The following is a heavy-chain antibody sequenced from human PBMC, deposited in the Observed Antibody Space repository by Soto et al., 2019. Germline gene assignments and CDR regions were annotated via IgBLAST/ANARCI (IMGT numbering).Heavy chain of an antibody. V-gene: IGHV3-23*01. J-gene: IGHJ3*02. CDR2: ISGSGGST. CDR3: ARRLGPLLKDAFDI. Sequence: EVQLLESGGGLVQPGGSLRLSCADSGLTFSSYAMSWVRQAPGKGLEGVSAISGSGGSTYYADSVKGRFTISRDNSKNLMYLQMNSLRADDTALYFCARRLGPLLKDAFDIWGQGTMVTVSS. CDR1: GLTFSSYA.